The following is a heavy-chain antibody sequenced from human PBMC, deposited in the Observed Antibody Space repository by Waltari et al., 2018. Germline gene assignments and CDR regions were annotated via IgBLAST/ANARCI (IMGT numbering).Heavy chain of an antibody. CDR1: GGSFSGYY. V-gene: IGHV4-34*01. CDR2: INHSGST. D-gene: IGHD3-16*01. Sequence: QVQLQQWGAGLLKPSETLSLTCAVYGGSFSGYYWSWIRQPPGKGLEWIGEINHSGSTNYNPSLKSRVTISVDTSKNQFSLKLSSVTAADTAVYYCASEKRLGHGRRLFDYWGQGTLVTVSS. CDR3: ASEKRLGHGRRLFDY. J-gene: IGHJ4*02.